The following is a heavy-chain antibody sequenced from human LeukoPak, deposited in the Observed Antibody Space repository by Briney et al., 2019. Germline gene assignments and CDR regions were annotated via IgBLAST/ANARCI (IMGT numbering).Heavy chain of an antibody. Sequence: AGSLRLSCAASGFTFSSYGMHWVRQAPGKGLEWVAVIWYDGRDKYYADSVKGRFTISRDNSKNTLYLQMNSLRAEDTAVYYCARDHRTTVTVYYFDYWGQGTLVTVSS. J-gene: IGHJ4*02. V-gene: IGHV3-33*01. CDR2: IWYDGRDK. CDR1: GFTFSSYG. CDR3: ARDHRTTVTVYYFDY. D-gene: IGHD4-17*01.